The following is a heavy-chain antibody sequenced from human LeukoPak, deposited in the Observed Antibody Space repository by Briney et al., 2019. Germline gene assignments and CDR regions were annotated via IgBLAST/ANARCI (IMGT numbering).Heavy chain of an antibody. V-gene: IGHV3-33*01. CDR1: GFIFSSYG. D-gene: IGHD3-3*01. CDR2: IWYGGTNK. CDR3: ARDKIYDFWSGHNFDY. Sequence: GGSLRLSCVASGFIFSSYGMHWVRQAPGKGLEWVAVIWYGGTNKYYGDSVKGRFTISRDNSKNTLYLQINRLRVEDTAVYYCARDKIYDFWSGHNFDYWGQGTLVTVSS. J-gene: IGHJ4*02.